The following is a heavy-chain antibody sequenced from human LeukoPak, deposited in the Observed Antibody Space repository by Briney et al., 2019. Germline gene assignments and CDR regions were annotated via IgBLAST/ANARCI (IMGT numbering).Heavy chain of an antibody. D-gene: IGHD2-2*02. Sequence: GASVKVSCKASGYTFTGYYMPWVRQAPGQRLEWMGRINPNSGGTNYAQKLQGRVTMTRDTSISTAYMELSRLRSDDTAVYYCASSGTDIVVVPAAIEGLDYWGQGTLVTVSS. CDR2: INPNSGGT. J-gene: IGHJ4*02. CDR3: ASSGTDIVVVPAAIEGLDY. V-gene: IGHV1-2*06. CDR1: GYTFTGYY.